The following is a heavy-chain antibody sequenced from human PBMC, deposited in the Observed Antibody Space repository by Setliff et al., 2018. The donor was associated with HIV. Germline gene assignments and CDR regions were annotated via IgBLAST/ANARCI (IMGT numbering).Heavy chain of an antibody. CDR1: GGSFSNYY. Sequence: SETLSLTCAVYGGSFSNYYWGWIRQPPGKGLEWIGNVYHTGSTYYNPSLKSRVTISVDTSKNQFSLKLSSVIAADTAVYYCARHAAGPDGPFDYWGQGTLVTVSS. V-gene: IGHV4-59*08. J-gene: IGHJ4*02. CDR2: VYHTGST. CDR3: ARHAAGPDGPFDY.